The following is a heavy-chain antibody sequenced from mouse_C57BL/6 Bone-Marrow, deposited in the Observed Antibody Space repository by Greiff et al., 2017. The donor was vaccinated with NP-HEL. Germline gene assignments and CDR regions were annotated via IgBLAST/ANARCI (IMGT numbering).Heavy chain of an antibody. CDR3: AREGAVTTPLYAMDY. V-gene: IGHV1-82*01. J-gene: IGHJ4*01. Sequence: VQLQQSGPELVKPGASVKISCKASGYAFSSSWMNWVKQRPGKGLEWIGRIYPGDGDTNYNGKFKGKATLTADKSSSTAYMQLSSLTSEDSAVYFGAREGAVTTPLYAMDYWGQGTSVTVSS. CDR1: GYAFSSSW. CDR2: IYPGDGDT. D-gene: IGHD1-1*01.